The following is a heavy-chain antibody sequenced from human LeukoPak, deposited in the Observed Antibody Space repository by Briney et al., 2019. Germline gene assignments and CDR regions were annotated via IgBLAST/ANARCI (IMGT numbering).Heavy chain of an antibody. CDR3: AKALTTVTTIWDY. V-gene: IGHV3-23*01. Sequence: GGSLRLSCAASGFTFSSYAMGWVRQAPGEGLEWVSSISGSGGGTHYTDSVKGRFTISRDNSKNTLYLQMNSLRAEDTAVYYCAKALTTVTTIWDYWGQGTLVTVSS. CDR1: GFTFSSYA. CDR2: ISGSGGGT. D-gene: IGHD4-17*01. J-gene: IGHJ4*02.